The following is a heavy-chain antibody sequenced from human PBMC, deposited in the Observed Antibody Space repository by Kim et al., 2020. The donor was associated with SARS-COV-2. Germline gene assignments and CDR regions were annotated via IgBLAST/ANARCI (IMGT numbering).Heavy chain of an antibody. Sequence: GGSLRLSCAASGFTFSSYGMHWVRQAPGKGLEWVAVISYDGSNKYYADSVKGRFTISRDNSKNTLYLQMNSLRAEDTAVYYCAKDRRVGSGSHYYYYYG. V-gene: IGHV3-30*18. CDR1: GFTFSSYG. CDR2: ISYDGSNK. J-gene: IGHJ6*01. D-gene: IGHD3-10*01. CDR3: AKDRRVGSGSHYYYYYG.